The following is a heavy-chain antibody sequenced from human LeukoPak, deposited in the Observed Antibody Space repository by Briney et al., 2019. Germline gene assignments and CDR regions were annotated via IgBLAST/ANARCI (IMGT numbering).Heavy chain of an antibody. Sequence: PGESLKISCKSSGYTFTNYWIGWVRQKPGKGLEWMGIIYPGDSDTRYSPSFQGQVTISADKSISTAYLQWSSLKASDTAIYYCARCDEYGRGSEFDYWGQGTLVTVSS. CDR3: ARCDEYGRGSEFDY. J-gene: IGHJ4*02. V-gene: IGHV5-51*01. CDR2: IYPGDSDT. CDR1: GYTFTNYW. D-gene: IGHD4/OR15-4a*01.